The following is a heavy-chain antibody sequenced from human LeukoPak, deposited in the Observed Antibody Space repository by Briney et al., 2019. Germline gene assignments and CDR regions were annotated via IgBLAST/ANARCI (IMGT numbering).Heavy chain of an antibody. CDR1: GYTFTGYY. CDR2: INPNSGGT. V-gene: IGHV1-2*02. J-gene: IGHJ5*02. D-gene: IGHD2-2*01. Sequence: ASVKVSCRASGYTFTGYYMHWVRQAPGQGLEWMGWINPNSGGTNYAQKFQGRVTMTRDTSISTVYMELSRLRSDDTAVYYCARAGCSSTSCRTHNWFDPWGQGTLVTVSS. CDR3: ARAGCSSTSCRTHNWFDP.